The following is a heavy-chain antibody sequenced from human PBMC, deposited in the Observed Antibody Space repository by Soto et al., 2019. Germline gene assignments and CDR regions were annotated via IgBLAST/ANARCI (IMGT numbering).Heavy chain of an antibody. V-gene: IGHV4-31*03. CDR1: SGSISSGCYY. Sequence: SETLSLTCTVSSGSISSGCYYWSWIRQHPGKGLEWIGYIYYSGSTYYNPSLKSRVTISVDTSKNQFSLKLSSVTAADTAVYYCARRASAAGILYFDYWGQGTLVTVS. J-gene: IGHJ4*02. CDR2: IYYSGST. D-gene: IGHD6-13*01. CDR3: ARRASAAGILYFDY.